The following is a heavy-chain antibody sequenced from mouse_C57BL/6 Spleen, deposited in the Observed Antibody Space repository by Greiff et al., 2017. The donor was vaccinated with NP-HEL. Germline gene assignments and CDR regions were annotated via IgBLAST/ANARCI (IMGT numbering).Heavy chain of an antibody. CDR1: GYTFTSYW. V-gene: IGHV1-53*01. J-gene: IGHJ4*01. D-gene: IGHD1-1*01. CDR3: ARDYGSSLYAMDY. Sequence: VQLQQSGTELVKPGASVKLSCKASGYTFTSYWMHWVKQRPGQGLEWIGNINPSNGGTNYNEKFKSKATLTVDKSSSTAYMQLSSLTSEDSAVYYCARDYGSSLYAMDYGGQGTSVTVSS. CDR2: INPSNGGT.